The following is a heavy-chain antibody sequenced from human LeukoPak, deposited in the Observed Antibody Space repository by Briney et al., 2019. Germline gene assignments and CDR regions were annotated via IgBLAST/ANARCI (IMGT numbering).Heavy chain of an antibody. CDR1: GFTFSSYG. D-gene: IGHD5-18*01. J-gene: IGHJ4*02. CDR3: AKDMEYSYGLGGGYFDF. V-gene: IGHV3-30*18. Sequence: GRSLRLSSAASGFTFSSYGMHWVRQAPGKGLEWVAVMSYDGSKKYYADSVKDRFTISRDNTKNTMYLQMNSLRAEDTAVYYCAKDMEYSYGLGGGYFDFWGQGTLVTVSS. CDR2: MSYDGSKK.